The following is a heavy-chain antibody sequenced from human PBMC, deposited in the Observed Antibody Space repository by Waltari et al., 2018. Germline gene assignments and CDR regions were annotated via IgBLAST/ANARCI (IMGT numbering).Heavy chain of an antibody. CDR2: ISSSSVTI. CDR1: GFIFGTCA. CDR3: ARVYSSSWWDPPGNDY. J-gene: IGHJ4*02. V-gene: IGHV3-48*04. Sequence: EVQLVESGGGLLQPGGSLRLSCAASGFIFGTCALNWVRAAPGKGLEWISHISSSSVTIYYADSVKGRFTISRDNAKDSLYLQMNSLKTEDTAVYYCARVYSSSWWDPPGNDYWGQGTLVTVSS. D-gene: IGHD6-13*01.